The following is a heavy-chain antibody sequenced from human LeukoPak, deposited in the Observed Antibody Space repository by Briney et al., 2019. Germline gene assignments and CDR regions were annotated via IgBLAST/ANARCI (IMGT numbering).Heavy chain of an antibody. D-gene: IGHD3-3*01. V-gene: IGHV1-46*01. CDR1: GYTLTSYY. J-gene: IGHJ6*02. Sequence: GASVKASCKASGYTLTSYYMHWVRQAPGQGLEWMGIINPSGGSTSYAQKFQGRVTMTRDTSTSTVYMELSSLRSEDTAVYYCARELRFLEWLLSYYYGMDVWGQGTTVTVSS. CDR2: INPSGGST. CDR3: ARELRFLEWLLSYYYGMDV.